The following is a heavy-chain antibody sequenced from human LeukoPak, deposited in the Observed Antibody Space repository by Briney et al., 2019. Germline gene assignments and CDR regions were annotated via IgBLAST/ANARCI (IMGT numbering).Heavy chain of an antibody. CDR3: ARVTKNPRGRLRYAFDI. CDR1: GGSISSYY. Sequence: PSETLSLTCTVSGGSISSYYWSWIRQPAGKGLEWIGRIYTSGSTNYNPSLKSRVTMSVDTSKNQFSLKLSSVTAADTAVYYCARVTKNPRGRLRYAFDIWGQGTMVTVSS. CDR2: IYTSGST. V-gene: IGHV4-4*07. D-gene: IGHD3-10*01. J-gene: IGHJ3*02.